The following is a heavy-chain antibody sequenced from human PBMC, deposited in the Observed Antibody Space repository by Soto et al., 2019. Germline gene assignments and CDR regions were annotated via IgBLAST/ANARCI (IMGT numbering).Heavy chain of an antibody. CDR1: GDSISSDYYH. D-gene: IGHD2-21*02. J-gene: IGHJ6*02. Sequence: SETLSLTCTVSGDSISSDYYHWTWIRQSPGKGLEWIGYIRHSGSILYNPSLKSRVTISVDTSKNQFSLHLTSVTAADTAVYFCAREDDGGDSLDVWGQGTTVTVSS. CDR3: AREDDGGDSLDV. V-gene: IGHV4-30-4*08. CDR2: IRHSGSI.